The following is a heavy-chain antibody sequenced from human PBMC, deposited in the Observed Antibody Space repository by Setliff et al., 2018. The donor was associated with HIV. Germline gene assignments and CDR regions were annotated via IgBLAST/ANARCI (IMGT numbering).Heavy chain of an antibody. CDR3: ARKGGSSWYYDYFDY. J-gene: IGHJ4*02. D-gene: IGHD6-13*01. Sequence: GSGPTLVNPTQTLTLTCTFSGFSLSTTGMCVNWIRQPPGKALEWLALIYWDDDKRYSPSLKSRLTITKDTSKNQVVLTMTNMDPVDTATYYCARKGGSSWYYDYFDYWGQGTLVTVSS. CDR1: GFSLSTTGMC. V-gene: IGHV2-5*08. CDR2: IYWDDDK.